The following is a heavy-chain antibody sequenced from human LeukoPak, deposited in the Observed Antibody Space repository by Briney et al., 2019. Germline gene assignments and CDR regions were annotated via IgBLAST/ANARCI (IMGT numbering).Heavy chain of an antibody. D-gene: IGHD2-2*01. CDR2: ISSSSSTI. CDR3: PTAVYCSSTSCYEGLRY. CDR1: GFTFSRYD. Sequence: GGSLRLSCAASGFTFSRYDMSWVRQAPGKGLEWVSYISSSSSTIYYADSVKGRFTISRDNAKNSLYLQMNSLRAEDTAVYYCPTAVYCSSTSCYEGLRYWGQGTLVTVSS. J-gene: IGHJ4*02. V-gene: IGHV3-48*04.